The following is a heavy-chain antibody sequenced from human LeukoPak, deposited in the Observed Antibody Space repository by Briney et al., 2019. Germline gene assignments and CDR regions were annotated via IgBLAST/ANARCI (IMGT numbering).Heavy chain of an antibody. CDR1: GFTFSSYG. V-gene: IGHV3-33*05. CDR3: AKDVSNYYGSGPLIDY. Sequence: GGSLRLSCAASGFTFSSYGMHWVRQAPGKGLEWVAVISYDGSNKYYADSVKGRFTISRDNSKNTLYLQMNSLRAEDTAVYYCAKDVSNYYGSGPLIDYWGQGTLVTVSS. D-gene: IGHD3-10*01. J-gene: IGHJ4*02. CDR2: ISYDGSNK.